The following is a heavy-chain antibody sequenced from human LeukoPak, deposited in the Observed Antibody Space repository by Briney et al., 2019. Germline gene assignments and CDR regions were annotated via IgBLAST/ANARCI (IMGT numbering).Heavy chain of an antibody. V-gene: IGHV3-48*01. Sequence: GGSLRLSCAASGFIFSNYDMNWVRQAPGKGLEWVSYITGSSRTKSYADSVKGRFTISRDNAENSVYLQMNSLRAEDTAVYYCARPTSSGWYSYWGQGTMVTVSS. J-gene: IGHJ3*01. CDR2: ITGSSRTK. CDR1: GFIFSNYD. D-gene: IGHD6-19*01. CDR3: ARPTSSGWYSY.